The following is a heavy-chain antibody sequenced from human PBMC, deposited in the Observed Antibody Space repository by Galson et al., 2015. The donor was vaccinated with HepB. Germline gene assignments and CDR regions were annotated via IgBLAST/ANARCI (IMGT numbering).Heavy chain of an antibody. D-gene: IGHD6-19*01. CDR1: GSTFTNYY. Sequence: SVKVSCKASGSTFTNYYIHWVRQAPGQGLEWMAIINPTGGSTSYAQKFQGRVTMTRDSSTSTVYMELSSLRSEDTAVYYCARNLKIAVAGTHFDYWGQGTLVTVSA. CDR2: INPTGGST. V-gene: IGHV1-46*01. J-gene: IGHJ4*02. CDR3: ARNLKIAVAGTHFDY.